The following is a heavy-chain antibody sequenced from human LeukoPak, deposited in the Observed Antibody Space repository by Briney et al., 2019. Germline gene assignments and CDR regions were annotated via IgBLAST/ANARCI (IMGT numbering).Heavy chain of an antibody. Sequence: ASVKLSCKASVYTFTSYGITLVRQAPVQGLEWMGWINAYNGNPHYAQKLQGRVTRTTDTSTGTAYMELRSLRSDDTAVYYCARGSSVYDYWGQGTLVTVSS. CDR2: INAYNGNP. J-gene: IGHJ4*02. CDR3: ARGSSVYDY. V-gene: IGHV1-18*01. CDR1: VYTFTSYG. D-gene: IGHD3-10*01.